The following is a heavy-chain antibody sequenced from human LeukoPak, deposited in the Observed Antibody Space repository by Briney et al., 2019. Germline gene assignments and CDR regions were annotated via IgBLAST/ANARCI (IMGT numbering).Heavy chain of an antibody. Sequence: PGGSLRLSCAASGFTFSRYGMSWVRQPPGKGLEWVSGISGGGGYTYYADSVKGRFTISRDNSKNTLYLQMNSLRAEDTAVYYCAIYYSASGSYTPGDYWGQGTLVTVSS. V-gene: IGHV3-23*01. CDR2: ISGGGGYT. CDR1: GFTFSRYG. D-gene: IGHD3-10*01. CDR3: AIYYSASGSYTPGDY. J-gene: IGHJ4*02.